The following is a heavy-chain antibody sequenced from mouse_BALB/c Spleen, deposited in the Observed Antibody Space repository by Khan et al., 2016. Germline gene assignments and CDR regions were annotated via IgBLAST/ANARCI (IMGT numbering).Heavy chain of an antibody. CDR2: IDPANGNT. CDR3: PKIAIGNNKGNFYSMDY. J-gene: IGHJ4*01. V-gene: IGHV14-3*02. D-gene: IGHD2-1*01. CDR1: GFNIKDAY. Sequence: VQLQQSGAELVEPGASVKLSCTTSGFNIKDAYIHWVRQRPEQGLEWIGRIDPANGNTEYDPKFQGKATITADTSSNTAYLQLTSLTSEDPAVXYCPKIAIGNNKGNFYSMDYGGQATSVTVSS.